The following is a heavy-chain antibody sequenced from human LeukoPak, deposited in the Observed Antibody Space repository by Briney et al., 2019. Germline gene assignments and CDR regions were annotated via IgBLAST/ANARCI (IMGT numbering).Heavy chain of an antibody. Sequence: SETLSLTCTVSGYSISSGYYWGWIRQPPGKGLEWIGSIYHSGSTYYNPSLKSRVTISVDTSKNQFSLKLSSVTAADTAVYYCARGHAVAGSGGYWGQGTLVTVSS. CDR1: GYSISSGYY. D-gene: IGHD6-19*01. CDR3: ARGHAVAGSGGY. CDR2: IYHSGST. V-gene: IGHV4-38-2*02. J-gene: IGHJ4*02.